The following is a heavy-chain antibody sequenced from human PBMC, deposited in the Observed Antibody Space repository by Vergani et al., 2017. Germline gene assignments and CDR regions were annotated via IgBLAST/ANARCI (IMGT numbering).Heavy chain of an antibody. CDR3: AKTQLQLWLGGYVDY. CDR2: ISSSSSYI. Sequence: EVQLVESGGGLVKPGGSLRLSCAASGFTFSSYSMNWVRQAPGKGLEWVSSISSSSSYIYYADSVKGRFTISRDNAKNSLYLQMNSLRAEDTAVYYCAKTQLQLWLGGYVDYWGQGTLVTVAA. CDR1: GFTFSSYS. J-gene: IGHJ4*02. V-gene: IGHV3-21*01. D-gene: IGHD5-18*01.